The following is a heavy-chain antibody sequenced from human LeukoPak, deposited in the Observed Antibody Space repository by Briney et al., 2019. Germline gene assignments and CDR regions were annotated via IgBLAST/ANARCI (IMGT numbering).Heavy chain of an antibody. CDR1: GYLFGSYG. CDR2: ISGYNDKT. J-gene: IGHJ3*01. CDR3: VRDPKRLTYNYDNSVDDVFDL. D-gene: IGHD3-22*01. Sequence: GASVKVSCKASGYLFGSYGISWVRQAPGQGLEWLGWISGYNDKTNYALKVQDRLTVTIDTSTSTAYMELRSLRFDDTALYYCVRDPKRLTYNYDNSVDDVFDLWGQGTRVIVSS. V-gene: IGHV1-18*01.